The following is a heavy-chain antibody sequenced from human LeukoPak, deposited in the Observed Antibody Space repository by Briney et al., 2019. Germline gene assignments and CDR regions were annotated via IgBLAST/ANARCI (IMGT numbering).Heavy chain of an antibody. CDR3: AKGLYDYALDV. V-gene: IGHV3-23*01. CDR1: GFTFRNYA. Sequence: GGSLRLPCAASGFTFRNYAMTWVRQAPGKGLDWVALIGARDGRTYYADPVKGRFTISRDNFKNTLYLQMNSLRAEDTAIYYCAKGLYDYALDVWGQGTAVTVSS. J-gene: IGHJ6*02. CDR2: IGARDGRT.